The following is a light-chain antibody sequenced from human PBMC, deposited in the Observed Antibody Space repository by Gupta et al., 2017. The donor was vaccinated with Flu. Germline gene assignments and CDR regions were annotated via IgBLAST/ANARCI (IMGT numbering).Light chain of an antibody. Sequence: DIVMTQSPASLAVSLGETATINCKSSQTVLSRSNNKNFLAWYQQKPGQPPKLLVYWASARESGVPDRFSGSGSGTDFTLTISSLQAEDVAVYYCQQYYSDPPWTFGQGTKVEIK. CDR3: QQYYSDPPWT. CDR1: QTVLSRSNNKNF. CDR2: WAS. J-gene: IGKJ1*01. V-gene: IGKV4-1*01.